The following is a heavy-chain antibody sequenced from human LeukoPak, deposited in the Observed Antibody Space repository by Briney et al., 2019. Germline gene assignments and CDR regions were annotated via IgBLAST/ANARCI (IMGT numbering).Heavy chain of an antibody. J-gene: IGHJ3*02. CDR2: IYTSGST. V-gene: IGHV4-4*07. CDR1: GGSISSYY. D-gene: IGHD2-2*01. Sequence: SETLSLTCSVSGGSISSYYWSWIRQPAGKGLEWIGRIYTSGSTNYNPSLKSRVTMSVDTSKNQFSLKLSSVTAADTAVYYCARVRCSSTSCYFDIWGQGTMVTVSS. CDR3: ARVRCSSTSCYFDI.